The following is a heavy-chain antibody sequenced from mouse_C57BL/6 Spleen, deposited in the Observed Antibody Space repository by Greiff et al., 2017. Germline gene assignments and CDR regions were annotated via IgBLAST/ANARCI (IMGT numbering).Heavy chain of an antibody. Sequence: EVQLQQSGPELVKPGASVKISCKASGYTFTDYYMNWVKQSHGKSLEWIGDINPNNGGTSYNQKFKGKATLTVDKSSSTAYMELRSLTSEDSAVYYCARKEAIYYDYWYFDVWGTGTTVTVSS. CDR1: GYTFTDYY. D-gene: IGHD2-4*01. CDR2: INPNNGGT. CDR3: ARKEAIYYDYWYFDV. J-gene: IGHJ1*03. V-gene: IGHV1-26*01.